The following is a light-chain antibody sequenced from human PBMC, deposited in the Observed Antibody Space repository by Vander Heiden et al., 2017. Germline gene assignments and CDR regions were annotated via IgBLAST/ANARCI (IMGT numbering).Light chain of an antibody. CDR2: GNN. V-gene: IGLV1-44*01. CDR3: SAWDDRLNGWV. J-gene: IGLJ3*02. CDR1: SSNIGINA. Sequence: QSVLTQPPPASGIPGQRVTISCSGSSSNIGINAVNWYQQLPGTAPKVLMYGNNQRPSGVPDRFSGSKSGASASLAISGLQSEDEADYYCSAWDDRLNGWVLGGGTKLTVL.